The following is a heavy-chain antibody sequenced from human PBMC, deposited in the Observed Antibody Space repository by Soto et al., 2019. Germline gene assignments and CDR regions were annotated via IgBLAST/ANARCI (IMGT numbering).Heavy chain of an antibody. V-gene: IGHV4-61*01. CDR3: ARAISSGYSSGWPPDY. D-gene: IGHD6-19*01. J-gene: IGHJ4*02. CDR1: GESVSSGRYY. Sequence: SKTLSLTCTVSGESVSSGRYYWSWIRQPPGKGLEWIGYIYYSGSTNYNTSLKSRVTISVDTSKNQFSLKLSSVTAADTAVYYCARAISSGYSSGWPPDYWGQGTLVTVSS. CDR2: IYYSGST.